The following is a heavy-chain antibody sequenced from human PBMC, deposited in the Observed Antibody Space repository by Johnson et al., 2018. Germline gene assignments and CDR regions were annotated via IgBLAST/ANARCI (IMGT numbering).Heavy chain of an antibody. D-gene: IGHD6-19*01. J-gene: IGHJ6*03. CDR3: ARRAASCWHEDYYYMDV. Sequence: VQLVESGGGLVKPGGSLRLSCAASGFTFSSYSMNWVRQAPGKGLEWVSSISSSSSYIYYADSVKGRFTISSDNAKNSLYLQMNSLRAEDTAVYYCARRAASCWHEDYYYMDVWGKGTTVTVSS. CDR2: ISSSSSYI. CDR1: GFTFSSYS. V-gene: IGHV3-21*01.